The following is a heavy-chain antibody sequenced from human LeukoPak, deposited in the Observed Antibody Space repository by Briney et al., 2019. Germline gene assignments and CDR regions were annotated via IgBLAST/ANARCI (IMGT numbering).Heavy chain of an antibody. CDR2: IYYSGST. CDR1: GGSISSSSYY. CDR3: ARDLIDDCSSTSCYPDAFDI. Sequence: SETLSLTCTVSGGSISSSSYYWGWIRQPPGKGLEWIGSIYYSGSTYYNPSLKSRVTISVDTSKNQFSLKLSSVTAADTAVYYCARDLIDDCSSTSCYPDAFDIWGQGTMVTVSS. D-gene: IGHD2-2*01. V-gene: IGHV4-39*07. J-gene: IGHJ3*02.